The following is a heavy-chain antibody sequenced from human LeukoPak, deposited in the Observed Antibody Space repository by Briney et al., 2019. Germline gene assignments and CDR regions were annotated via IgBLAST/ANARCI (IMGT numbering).Heavy chain of an antibody. V-gene: IGHV3-21*01. CDR3: ARPLYDSSGFRYFQH. J-gene: IGHJ1*01. Sequence: AGSLRLSCAASGFTFSSYSINWVRQPPGKGLEWVSSISNSSTYIYYADSVKGRFTISSTNAKNSLYLQINCLRAEDTAVYYCARPLYDSSGFRYFQHWGQGTLVTVSS. CDR1: GFTFSSYS. CDR2: ISNSSTYI. D-gene: IGHD3-22*01.